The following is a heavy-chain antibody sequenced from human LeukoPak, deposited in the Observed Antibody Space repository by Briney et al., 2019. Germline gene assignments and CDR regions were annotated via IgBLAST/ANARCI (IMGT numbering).Heavy chain of an antibody. CDR1: GFSFSSYG. Sequence: GGSLRLSCAASGFSFSSYGMHWVRQAPGKGLEWVTFIRYDGSNKYYADSVKGRFTISRDNSKNTLYLQMNSLRVEDTAVYFCARGYNSALDYWGQGVLVTVSS. J-gene: IGHJ4*02. CDR2: IRYDGSNK. V-gene: IGHV3-30*02. D-gene: IGHD6-19*01. CDR3: ARGYNSALDY.